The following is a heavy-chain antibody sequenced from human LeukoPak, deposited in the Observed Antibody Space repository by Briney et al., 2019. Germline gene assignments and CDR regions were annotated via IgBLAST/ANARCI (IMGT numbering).Heavy chain of an antibody. CDR2: IKQDGSEK. CDR1: GFTFSSYW. Sequence: GGSLRLSCEASGFTFSSYWMGWVRQAPGKGLEWVANIKQDGSEKNYVDSVKGRFTISRDNAKNSLYLQMNLLRAEDTAVYYCAGQEAYEKYFDHWGQGALVTVSS. D-gene: IGHD3-22*01. V-gene: IGHV3-7*02. CDR3: AGQEAYEKYFDH. J-gene: IGHJ4*02.